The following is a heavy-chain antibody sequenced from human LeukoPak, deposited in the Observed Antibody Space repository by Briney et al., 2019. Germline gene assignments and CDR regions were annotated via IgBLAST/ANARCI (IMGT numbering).Heavy chain of an antibody. J-gene: IGHJ3*02. CDR2: ISYDGSNK. CDR1: GFSLCRYS. CDR3: ANVTEGFAFDI. Sequence: PGGALRLSCAASGFSLCRYSMNWVREAPGRGLEWVAVISYDGSNKYDADSVKSRFAISRDNSKNTLYLQMNSQRAEDTAAYYCANVTEGFAFDIWGQGTMVTVSS. V-gene: IGHV3-30*18. D-gene: IGHD2-21*02.